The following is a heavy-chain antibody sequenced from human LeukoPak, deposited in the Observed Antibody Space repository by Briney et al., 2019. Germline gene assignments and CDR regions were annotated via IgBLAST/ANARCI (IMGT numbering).Heavy chain of an antibody. D-gene: IGHD3-22*01. CDR2: ISSSSSYT. CDR1: GFTFSDYY. Sequence: PGGSLRLSCAASGFTFSDYYMNWIRQAPGKGLEWVSYISSSSSYTNYADSAKGRFTISRDNSKNTLYLQMNSLRAEDTAMYYCTRSYYYDSSGYRNDYWGQGTLVTVSS. V-gene: IGHV3-11*03. CDR3: TRSYYYDSSGYRNDY. J-gene: IGHJ4*02.